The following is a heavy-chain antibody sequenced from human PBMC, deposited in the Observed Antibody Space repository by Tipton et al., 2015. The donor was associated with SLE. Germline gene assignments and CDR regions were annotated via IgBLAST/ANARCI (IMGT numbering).Heavy chain of an antibody. CDR3: ARSQGPPLEWLPGDALDI. Sequence: LRLSCTVSGGSISSSRYYWGWIRQPPGKGLEWIGSIYYSGSTYYNPSLKSRVTISVDTSKNQFSLKLSSVTAADTAVYYCARSQGPPLEWLPGDALDIWGQGTMVTVSS. CDR2: IYYSGST. CDR1: GGSISSSRYY. V-gene: IGHV4-39*01. D-gene: IGHD3-3*01. J-gene: IGHJ3*02.